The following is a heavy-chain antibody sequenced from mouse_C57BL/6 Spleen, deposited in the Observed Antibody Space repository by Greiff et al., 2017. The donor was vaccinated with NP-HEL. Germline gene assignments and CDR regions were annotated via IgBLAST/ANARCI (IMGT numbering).Heavy chain of an antibody. CDR2: ISYDGSN. V-gene: IGHV3-6*01. J-gene: IGHJ1*03. CDR1: GYSITSGYY. CDR3: ARDRQGWYFDV. D-gene: IGHD3-2*02. Sequence: EVQLVESGPGLVKPSQSLSLTCSVTGYSITSGYYWNWIRQFPGNKLEWMGYISYDGSNNYNPSLKNRISITRDTSKNQFFLKLNSVTTEDTATYYCARDRQGWYFDVWGTGTTVTVSS.